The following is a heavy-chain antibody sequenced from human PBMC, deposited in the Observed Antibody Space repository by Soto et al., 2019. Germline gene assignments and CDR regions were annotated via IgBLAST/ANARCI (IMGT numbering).Heavy chain of an antibody. CDR1: GYTFTSYY. J-gene: IGHJ4*02. CDR2: INPSGDST. V-gene: IGHV1-46*01. CDR3: ARYCNNSDCRHLYYFDY. D-gene: IGHD2-8*01. Sequence: ASVKVSCKASGYTFTSYYMHWVRQAPGQGLEWMGIINPSGDSTSYAQKFQGRVTMSVDTYKDQFFLKLTSVTAADTAVYYCARYCNNSDCRHLYYFDYWGLGTLVTVSS.